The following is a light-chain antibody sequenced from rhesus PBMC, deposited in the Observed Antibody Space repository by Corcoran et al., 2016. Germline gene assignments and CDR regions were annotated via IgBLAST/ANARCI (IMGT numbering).Light chain of an antibody. CDR2: EAS. Sequence: DIQMTQSPSSLSASVGDSVTITCRASQGITNDLAWYQQKPGEPPKLLIYEASSLQSGIPSRFSGSGYGTDFTLTISSLQPEDFATDYCQHYYSTPFTVGPGTKLDIK. V-gene: IGKV1-25*01. CDR1: QGITND. CDR3: QHYYSTPFT. J-gene: IGKJ3*01.